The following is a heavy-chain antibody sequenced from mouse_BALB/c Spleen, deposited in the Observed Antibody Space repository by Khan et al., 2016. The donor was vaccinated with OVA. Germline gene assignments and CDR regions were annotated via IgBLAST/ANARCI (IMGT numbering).Heavy chain of an antibody. CDR3: ARTARIKY. V-gene: IGHV3-2*02. D-gene: IGHD3-3*01. CDR2: ISYSGST. CDR1: GYSITSGYG. J-gene: IGHJ2*01. Sequence: EVQLQESGPGLVKPSQSLSLTCTVTGYSITSGYGWNWIRQFPGNKLEWMGYISYSGSTTYNPSLKSRISITRDTSKNQFFLQFNSVTTEDTATYYCARTARIKYWGQGTTLTVSS.